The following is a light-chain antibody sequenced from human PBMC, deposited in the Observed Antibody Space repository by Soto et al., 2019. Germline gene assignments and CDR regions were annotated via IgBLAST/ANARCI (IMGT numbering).Light chain of an antibody. CDR2: GNS. V-gene: IGLV1-40*01. Sequence: QSVLTQPPSVSGAPGQRVTISCTGSSSNIGAGYVVHWYQQLPGTAPKLLIYGNSNRPSGVPDQFSGSKSGTSASLAITGLQSEDEPDYYCKVWDNSLNAHWVFGGGTKLTVL. J-gene: IGLJ3*02. CDR3: KVWDNSLNAHWV. CDR1: SSNIGAGYV.